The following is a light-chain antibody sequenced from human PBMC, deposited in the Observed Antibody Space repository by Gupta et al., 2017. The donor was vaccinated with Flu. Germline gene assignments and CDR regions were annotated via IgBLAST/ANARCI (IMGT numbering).Light chain of an antibody. Sequence: HSALTQPASVSGSPGQSITISCTGTSTDVGGYNYVSRYQQHPGKAPRLMIYEVRNRPAGVFNLFTGSKTSNTASLTISALQTKNRTKLICSSYTRNIARSVFGTGTKVTVL. V-gene: IGLV2-14*01. CDR3: SSYTRNIARSV. CDR1: STDVGGYNY. CDR2: EVR. J-gene: IGLJ1*01.